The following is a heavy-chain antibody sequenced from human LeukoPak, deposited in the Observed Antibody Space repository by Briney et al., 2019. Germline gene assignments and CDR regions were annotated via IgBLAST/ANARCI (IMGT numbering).Heavy chain of an antibody. D-gene: IGHD1-26*01. V-gene: IGHV1-3*01. CDR1: GYTFTSYA. Sequence: ASVKVSCKASGYTFTSYAIHWVRQSPGQRLEWMGWINAGNGNTKYSQKFQGRVTITRDTSASTAYMELSSLRSEDTAVYYCARDLGGSYFDYWGQGTLVTVSS. J-gene: IGHJ4*02. CDR2: INAGNGNT. CDR3: ARDLGGSYFDY.